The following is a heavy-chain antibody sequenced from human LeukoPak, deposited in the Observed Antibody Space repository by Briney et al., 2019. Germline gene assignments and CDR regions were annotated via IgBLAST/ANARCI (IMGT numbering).Heavy chain of an antibody. CDR3: ARHIAADPPGDFDY. V-gene: IGHV1-69*05. D-gene: IGHD6-13*01. J-gene: IGHJ4*02. CDR2: IIPIFGTA. Sequence: GASVKVSCKASGGTFSSYAISWVRQAPGQGLEWMGGIIPIFGTANYAQKFQGRVTITTDESTSTAYMELSSLRSEDTAVYYCARHIAADPPGDFDYWGQGTLVTVSS. CDR1: GGTFSSYA.